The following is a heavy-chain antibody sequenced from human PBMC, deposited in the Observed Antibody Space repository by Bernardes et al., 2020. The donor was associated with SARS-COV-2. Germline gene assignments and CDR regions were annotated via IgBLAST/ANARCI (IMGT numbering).Heavy chain of an antibody. V-gene: IGHV4-59*01. J-gene: IGHJ6*02. CDR1: GGSISSYY. D-gene: IGHD3-3*01. Sequence: SESLSLTCTVFGGSISSYYGSWIRQPPGKGLEWIGYIYYSGSTNYNPSLKSRVTISVDTAKNQFSLKLSSVTAADTAVYYCARDQKGYDFWSGPPHYYYYDGMDVWCQGTTVTVSS. CDR3: ARDQKGYDFWSGPPHYYYYDGMDV. CDR2: IYYSGST.